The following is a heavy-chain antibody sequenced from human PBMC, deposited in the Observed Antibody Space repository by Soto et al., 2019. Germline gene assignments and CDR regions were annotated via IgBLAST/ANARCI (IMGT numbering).Heavy chain of an antibody. D-gene: IGHD4-17*01. CDR1: GFTFSSYA. V-gene: IGHV3-23*01. Sequence: AGGSLRLSCAACGFTFSSYAMSWVRQAPGKGLKWISSISGSGTSTYYADSVKGRFTISRDNSKNTMYLQMNSLRAEDTALYFCAKENTPDYGDYVDYWGQGTLVTVSS. CDR2: ISGSGTST. CDR3: AKENTPDYGDYVDY. J-gene: IGHJ4*02.